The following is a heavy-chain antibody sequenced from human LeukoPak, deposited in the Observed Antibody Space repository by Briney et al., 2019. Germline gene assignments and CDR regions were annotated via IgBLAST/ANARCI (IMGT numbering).Heavy chain of an antibody. Sequence: ASVKVSCKASGYTFTSFGISWVRQAPGQGLEWMGWISAYNGNTNYAQKLQGRVTMTTDTSTSTAYMELRSLRSDDTAVYYCARVAAYYDSSGYAFDIWGQGTMVTVSS. CDR3: ARVAAYYDSSGYAFDI. CDR2: ISAYNGNT. CDR1: GYTFTSFG. V-gene: IGHV1-18*01. J-gene: IGHJ3*02. D-gene: IGHD3-22*01.